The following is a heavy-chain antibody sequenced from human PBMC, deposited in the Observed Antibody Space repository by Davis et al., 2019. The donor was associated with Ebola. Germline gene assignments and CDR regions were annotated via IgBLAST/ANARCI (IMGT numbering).Heavy chain of an antibody. CDR3: ARDRWATVTSSLNPTYYYGMDV. Sequence: PSETLSLTCTVSGGSISSGDYYWSWIRQHPGKGLEWIGYIYYSGSTYYNPSLKSRVTISVDTSKNQFSLKLSSVTAADTAVYYCARDRWATVTSSLNPTYYYGMDVWGQGTMVTVSS. J-gene: IGHJ6*02. D-gene: IGHD4-17*01. CDR1: GGSISSGDYY. CDR2: IYYSGST. V-gene: IGHV4-31*03.